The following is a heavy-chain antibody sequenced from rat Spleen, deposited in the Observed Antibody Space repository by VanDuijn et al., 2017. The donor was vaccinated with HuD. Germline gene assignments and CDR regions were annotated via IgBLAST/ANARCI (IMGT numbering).Heavy chain of an antibody. CDR1: GFTFSNYG. D-gene: IGHD1-6*01. CDR2: ISPSGGSST. J-gene: IGHJ4*01. Sequence: EVQLVESGGGLVQPGRSLKLSCAASGFTFSNYGMAWVRQAPTKGLEWFASISPSGGSSTYYRDSVKGRFTVSRDNAKSILFLQMDSLRSDDTATYYCARLRYTTDYYYYYYVMDAWGQGASVTVSS. CDR3: ARLRYTTDYYYYYYVMDA. V-gene: IGHV5-29*01.